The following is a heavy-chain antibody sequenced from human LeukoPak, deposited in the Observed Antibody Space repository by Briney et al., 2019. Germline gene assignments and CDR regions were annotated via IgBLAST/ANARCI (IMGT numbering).Heavy chain of an antibody. V-gene: IGHV3-74*03. CDR1: ESTFSKFW. CDR3: AKVTFDP. D-gene: IGHD3-10*01. Sequence: PGGSLRLSCAASESTFSKFWMHWVRQAPGKGLVWVSGINRDGSTTTYADSVKGRFTISRDNSKNTLYLQMNSPRAEDTAVYYCAKVTFDPWGQGTLVTVSS. J-gene: IGHJ5*02. CDR2: INRDGSTT.